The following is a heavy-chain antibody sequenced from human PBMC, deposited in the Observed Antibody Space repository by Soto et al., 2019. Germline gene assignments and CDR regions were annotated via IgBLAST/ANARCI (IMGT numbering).Heavy chain of an antibody. J-gene: IGHJ6*03. CDR2: IDKVGTDS. Sequence: EVQLVESGGGLVQPGGSRRLSCPASEFTFSGRSVHWVRQAPGKGLVWVSGIDKVGTDSTYADSVKGRFTSSRDNAKNTVYLQMTSLIVEDTAVYYCARGWLGPDVWGKGTTVTVSS. D-gene: IGHD3-10*01. V-gene: IGHV3-74*01. CDR3: ARGWLGPDV. CDR1: EFTFSGRS.